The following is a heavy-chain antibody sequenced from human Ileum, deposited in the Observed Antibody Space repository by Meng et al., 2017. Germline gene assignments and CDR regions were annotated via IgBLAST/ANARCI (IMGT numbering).Heavy chain of an antibody. CDR1: GFTFKSYA. D-gene: IGHD6-19*01. V-gene: IGHV3-23*01. J-gene: IGHJ5*02. Sequence: GESLKISCAASGFTFKSYAMSWFRQSPGRGLEWVSAIDSGSGGTHYADSVKGRFSISRDDSKNTLFLQMSSLRAEDTAVYYCARPLVTVARTRWFDPWGQGTRVTVSS. CDR3: ARPLVTVARTRWFDP. CDR2: IDSGSGGT.